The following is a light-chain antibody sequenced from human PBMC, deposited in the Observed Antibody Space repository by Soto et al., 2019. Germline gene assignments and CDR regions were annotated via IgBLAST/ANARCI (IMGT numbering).Light chain of an antibody. CDR2: DAS. J-gene: IGKJ4*02. V-gene: IGKV3-11*01. CDR3: QHCQPYGDSPPLT. CDR1: QSISSY. Sequence: EIVLTQSPATLSLSPGERATLSCRASQSISSYLAGYQQEPGQVPRLLIYDASNRATRIPARFSGSASGTDFALTISRLEPEDFAVYYCQHCQPYGDSPPLTFGGGTKVDI.